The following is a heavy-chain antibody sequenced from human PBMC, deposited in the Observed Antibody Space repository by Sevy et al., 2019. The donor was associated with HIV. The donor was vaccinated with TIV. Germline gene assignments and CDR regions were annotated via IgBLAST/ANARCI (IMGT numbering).Heavy chain of an antibody. CDR3: AREGGVDTTGDNDAFDI. V-gene: IGHV1-69*13. CDR1: GDTFSTYV. D-gene: IGHD7-27*01. Sequence: ASVKVSCKASGDTFSTYVLSWVRQAPGQGLEWMGGIIPIFGTPNYAQKFQGRVTITADESASTAYMELSSLRSEDTALYYCAREGGVDTTGDNDAFDIWGHGTLVTVSS. J-gene: IGHJ3*02. CDR2: IIPIFGTP.